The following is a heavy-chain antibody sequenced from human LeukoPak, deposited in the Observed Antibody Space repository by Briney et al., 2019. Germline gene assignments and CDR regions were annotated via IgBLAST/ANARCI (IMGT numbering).Heavy chain of an antibody. CDR1: GGSISSRNYY. CDR2: IYYSGTT. V-gene: IGHV4-39*07. D-gene: IGHD1-26*01. Sequence: PSETLSLTRTVSGGSISSRNYYWGWIRQPPGKGLEWIGSIYYSGTTYYNPPLKSRVTISLDTSKNQFSLNLSSVTAADTAVYYCARPTMVGSYYYPFDYWGQGTLVTVSS. CDR3: ARPTMVGSYYYPFDY. J-gene: IGHJ4*02.